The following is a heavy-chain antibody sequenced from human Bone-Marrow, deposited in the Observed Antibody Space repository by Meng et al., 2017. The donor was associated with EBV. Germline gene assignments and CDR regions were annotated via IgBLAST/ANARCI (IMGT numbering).Heavy chain of an antibody. Sequence: QVQLQESGPGLVKPSXXLSLTCTVSGVSVTSGTYHWSWIRQPPGKGLEWIGYIYYSGSTNYNPSLKSRVTISVDTSKNQFSLKLSSVTAADTAVYYCARDGDGDLTLALNYWGQGTLVTVSS. CDR3: ARDGDGDLTLALNY. J-gene: IGHJ4*02. D-gene: IGHD4-17*01. CDR2: IYYSGST. V-gene: IGHV4-61*01. CDR1: GVSVTSGTYH.